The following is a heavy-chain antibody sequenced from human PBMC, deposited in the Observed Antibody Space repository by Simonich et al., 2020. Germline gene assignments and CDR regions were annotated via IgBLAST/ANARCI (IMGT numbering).Heavy chain of an antibody. CDR2: IYYSVST. J-gene: IGHJ4*02. Sequence: QVQLQESGPGLVKPSETLSLTCTVSGGSISSYYWSWVRQPPGKGLEWIGYIYYSVSTNYNPSLKSLVTISVDTSKNQFSLKLSSVTAADTAVYYCARHDRWLQFYFDYWGQGTLVTVSS. D-gene: IGHD5-12*01. CDR1: GGSISSYY. V-gene: IGHV4-59*08. CDR3: ARHDRWLQFYFDY.